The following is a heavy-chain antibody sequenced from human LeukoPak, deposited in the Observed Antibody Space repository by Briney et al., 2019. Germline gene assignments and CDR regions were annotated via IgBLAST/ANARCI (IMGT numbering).Heavy chain of an antibody. CDR3: ARRRGGFGEGDFDY. Sequence: GGSLRLSCAASGFTANTKNMYWVRQAPGKGQEWVSSIKSDAGTDYADSVRGRFTTSRDDSKNTLYLQMNSLRVDDTAVYYCARRRGGFGEGDFDYWGQGTLVTVSS. J-gene: IGHJ4*02. CDR1: GFTANTKN. D-gene: IGHD3-10*01. CDR2: IKSDAGT. V-gene: IGHV3-66*04.